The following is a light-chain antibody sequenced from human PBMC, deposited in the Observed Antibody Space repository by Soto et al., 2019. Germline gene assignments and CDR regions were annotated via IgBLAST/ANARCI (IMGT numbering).Light chain of an antibody. CDR3: CSFAGSYSYV. V-gene: IGLV2-11*01. Sequence: SALTQPRSVSGSPGQSVTISCTGTSSDVGGYKYVSWYQQHPGKAPNLIVYDVTERPSGVPDRFSGSKSGNTASLTISGLQAEDEADYPCCSFAGSYSYVFGTGTKVTVL. J-gene: IGLJ1*01. CDR2: DVT. CDR1: SSDVGGYKY.